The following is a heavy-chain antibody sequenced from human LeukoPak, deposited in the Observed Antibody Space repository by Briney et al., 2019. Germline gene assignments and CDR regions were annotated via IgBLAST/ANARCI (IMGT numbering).Heavy chain of an antibody. CDR2: IYYSGST. CDR1: GGSISSGDYY. J-gene: IGHJ4*02. D-gene: IGHD3-22*01. V-gene: IGHV4-30-4*01. Sequence: SQTLSLTCTVSGGSISSGDYYWSWIRQPPGKGLEWIGYIYYSGSTYYNPSLKSRVTISVDTPKNQFSLKLSSVTAADTAVYYCARDPVGYDSSGCYAFDYWGQGTLVTVSS. CDR3: ARDPVGYDSSGCYAFDY.